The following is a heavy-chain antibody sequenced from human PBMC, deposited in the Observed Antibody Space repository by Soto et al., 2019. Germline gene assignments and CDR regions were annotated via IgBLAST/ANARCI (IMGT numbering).Heavy chain of an antibody. CDR3: ARKDFWGSLDP. CDR1: GGSISSFY. J-gene: IGHJ5*02. V-gene: IGHV4-59*01. Sequence: SETLSLTCTISGGSISSFYWSWIRQPPGKGLEWIGYVYYSGSTNYNPSLKSRVTISLDTSKNQFSLRLNSVTAADTAVYYCARKDFWGSLDPWGQGTLVTVSS. D-gene: IGHD3-3*01. CDR2: VYYSGST.